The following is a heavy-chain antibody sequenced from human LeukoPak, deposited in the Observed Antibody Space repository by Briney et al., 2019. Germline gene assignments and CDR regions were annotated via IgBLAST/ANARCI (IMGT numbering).Heavy chain of an antibody. D-gene: IGHD2-2*01. J-gene: IGHJ5*02. CDR2: INPNSGGT. CDR3: ARGMGVLVPAATWFDP. V-gene: IGHV1-2*02. Sequence: GASVKVSCTASGYTFIAYYMHWVRQAPGQGLEWMGWINPNSGGTNYAQKFQGRVTMTRDTSISTAYMDLSRLRSDDTAMYYCARGMGVLVPAATWFDPWGQGTLVTVSS. CDR1: GYTFIAYY.